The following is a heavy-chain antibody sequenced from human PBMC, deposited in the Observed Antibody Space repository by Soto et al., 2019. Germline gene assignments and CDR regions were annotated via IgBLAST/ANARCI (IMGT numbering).Heavy chain of an antibody. CDR3: ARGGRVQLWLLSYFDY. CDR1: GGSISSYY. Sequence: SETLSLTCTVSGGSISSYYWSWIRQPPGKGLEWIGYIYYSGSTNYNPSLKSRVTISVDTSKNQFSLKLSSVAAADTAVYYCARGGRVQLWLLSYFDYWGQGTLVTGSS. J-gene: IGHJ4*02. CDR2: IYYSGST. D-gene: IGHD5-18*01. V-gene: IGHV4-59*01.